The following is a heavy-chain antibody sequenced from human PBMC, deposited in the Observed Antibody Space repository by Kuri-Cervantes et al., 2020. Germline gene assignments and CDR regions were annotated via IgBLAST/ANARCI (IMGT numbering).Heavy chain of an antibody. D-gene: IGHD6-13*01. J-gene: IGHJ4*02. CDR1: GFTFSNFG. Sequence: GGSLRLSCPASGFTFSNFGMHWVRQAPGKGLEWVAFIRYDGSNEYYADSVKGRFSISRDNSKNTLYLQMNSLRAEDTAVYYCAKRDTSSRYYFDFWGQGTLVTVSS. CDR3: AKRDTSSRYYFDF. CDR2: IRYDGSNE. V-gene: IGHV3-30*02.